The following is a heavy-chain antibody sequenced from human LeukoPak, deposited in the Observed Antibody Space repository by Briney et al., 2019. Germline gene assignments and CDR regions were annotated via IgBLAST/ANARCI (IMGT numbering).Heavy chain of an antibody. J-gene: IGHJ4*02. CDR1: GYTFISFG. Sequence: ASVKVSCKASGYTFISFGFSWVRQAPGQGLEWMGWINPNSGGTNYAQKFQGWVTMTRDTSISTAYMELSRLRSDDTAVYYCARYSSGSFYFDYWGQGTLVTVSS. V-gene: IGHV1-2*04. CDR2: INPNSGGT. D-gene: IGHD6-19*01. CDR3: ARYSSGSFYFDY.